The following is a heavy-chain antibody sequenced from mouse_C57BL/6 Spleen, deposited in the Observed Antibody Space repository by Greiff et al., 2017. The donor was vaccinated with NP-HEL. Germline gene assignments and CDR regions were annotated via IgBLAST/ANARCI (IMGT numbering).Heavy chain of an antibody. Sequence: VQLQQSGAELVRPGTSVKMSCKASGYTFTNYWIGWAKQRPGHGLEWIGDIYPGGGYTNYNEKFKGKATLTADKSSSTAYMQFSSLTSEDSAIYYCDLRADGYYDYWGQGTTLTVSS. J-gene: IGHJ2*01. D-gene: IGHD2-3*01. V-gene: IGHV1-63*01. CDR3: DLRADGYYDY. CDR1: GYTFTNYW. CDR2: IYPGGGYT.